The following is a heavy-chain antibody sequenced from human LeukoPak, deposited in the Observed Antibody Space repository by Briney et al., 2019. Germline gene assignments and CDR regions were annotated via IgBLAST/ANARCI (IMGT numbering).Heavy chain of an antibody. CDR3: ARSLPFSATADAFDI. CDR2: IYHSGST. V-gene: IGHV4-38-2*01. CDR1: GYSISSGYY. Sequence: SETLSLTCAVSGYSISSGYYWGWIRQPPGQGLEWIGSIYHSGSTYYNPSLKSRVTISVDTSKNQFSLKLSSVTAADTAVYYCARSLPFSATADAFDIWGQGTMATVSS. D-gene: IGHD6-25*01. J-gene: IGHJ3*02.